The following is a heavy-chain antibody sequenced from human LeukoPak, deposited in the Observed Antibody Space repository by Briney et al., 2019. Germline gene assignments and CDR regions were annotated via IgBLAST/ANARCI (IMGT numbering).Heavy chain of an antibody. J-gene: IGHJ4*02. CDR2: IHSVGDT. D-gene: IGHD5-18*01. V-gene: IGHV3-13*01. CDR3: ARGLPGGFDY. Sequence: GGSLRLSCAASGFTFSSYDMHWVRQATGKGLEWVAGIHSVGDTYYAGSVKGRFTVSRENAKNSLYLQMNSLRAGDTAVYYCARGLPGGFDYWGQGTLVTVSS. CDR1: GFTFSSYD.